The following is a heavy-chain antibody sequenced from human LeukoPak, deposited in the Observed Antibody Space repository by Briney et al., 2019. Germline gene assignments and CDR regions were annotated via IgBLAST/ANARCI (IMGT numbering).Heavy chain of an antibody. Sequence: PSETLSLTCTVSGYSISSGYYWGWIRQPPGKGLEWIGSIYHSGSTYYNPSLKSRVTISVDTSKNQFSLKLSSVTAADTAVYYCARGESLYFTWGQGTLVTVSS. CDR2: IYHSGST. J-gene: IGHJ5*02. D-gene: IGHD3-10*01. CDR3: ARGESLYFT. CDR1: GYSISSGYY. V-gene: IGHV4-38-2*02.